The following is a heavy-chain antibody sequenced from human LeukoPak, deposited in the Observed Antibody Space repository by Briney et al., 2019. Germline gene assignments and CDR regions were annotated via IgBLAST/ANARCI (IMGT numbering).Heavy chain of an antibody. D-gene: IGHD2-2*01. Sequence: PGGSLRLSCAASGFTFSRYWMSWVRQAPGKGLEWVANIKQDGNEKYYVDSVKGRFTVSRDNAKNPLSLQMNSLRAEDTAVYFCARGILDCSTTSCYSNYDAFDIWGQGTMVTVSS. CDR1: GFTFSRYW. CDR3: ARGILDCSTTSCYSNYDAFDI. CDR2: IKQDGNEK. J-gene: IGHJ3*02. V-gene: IGHV3-7*05.